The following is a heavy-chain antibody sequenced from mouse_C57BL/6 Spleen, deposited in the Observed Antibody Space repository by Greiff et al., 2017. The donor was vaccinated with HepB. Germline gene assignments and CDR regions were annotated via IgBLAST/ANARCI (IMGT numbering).Heavy chain of an antibody. V-gene: IGHV1-26*01. D-gene: IGHD2-3*01. Sequence: VQLQQSGPELVKPGASVKISCKASGYTFTDYYMNWVKQSHGKSLEWIGDINPNNGGTSYNQKFKGKATLTVDKSSSTAYMELRSLTSEDSAVYYCARGPLYDGYYGGFAYWGQGTLVTVSA. CDR3: ARGPLYDGYYGGFAY. J-gene: IGHJ3*01. CDR1: GYTFTDYY. CDR2: INPNNGGT.